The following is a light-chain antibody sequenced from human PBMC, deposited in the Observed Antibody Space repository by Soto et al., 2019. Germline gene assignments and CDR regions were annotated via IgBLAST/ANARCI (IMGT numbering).Light chain of an antibody. J-gene: IGKJ1*01. CDR1: QGIRHY. Sequence: DVQMTQSPSSLSASVGDRVTITCRASQGIRHYLAWYQQKPGKVPKLLIYEASNLQSGVPSRFRGGGSGTEFTLTISSLQPEDVGVYYCQQFEDWPTFGQGTKV. CDR3: QQFEDWPT. V-gene: IGKV1-27*01. CDR2: EAS.